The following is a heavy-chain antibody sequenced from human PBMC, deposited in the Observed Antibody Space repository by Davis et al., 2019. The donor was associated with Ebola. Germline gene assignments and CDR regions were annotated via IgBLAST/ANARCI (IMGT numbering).Heavy chain of an antibody. CDR2: INHRGST. V-gene: IGHV4-34*01. D-gene: IGHD1-1*01. J-gene: IGHJ4*02. CDR3: ARVRTGPDGYFDH. Sequence: SETLSLTCAVYGGSFSGYYWSWIRQPPGKGLEWIGEINHRGSTNYNPSLKSRVTISVDTSKNQYSLKLSSGTAADTAVYYCARVRTGPDGYFDHWGQGILVTVSS. CDR1: GGSFSGYY.